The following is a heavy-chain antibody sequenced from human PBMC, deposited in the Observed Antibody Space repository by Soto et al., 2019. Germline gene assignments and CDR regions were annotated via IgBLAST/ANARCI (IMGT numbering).Heavy chain of an antibody. CDR3: VRVSGDYCFDY. CDR2: SRNKANTYTT. D-gene: IGHD6-25*01. Sequence: EVQLVESGGALVQPGGSLRLSCAASGFTFSDYFMDWVRQAPGKGLEWVGRSRNKANTYTTQYAASVKGRFTISRDESKNSLNLQMNSLKTDDTAVYYCVRVSGDYCFDYWGQGTLVTVSS. CDR1: GFTFSDYF. V-gene: IGHV3-72*01. J-gene: IGHJ4*02.